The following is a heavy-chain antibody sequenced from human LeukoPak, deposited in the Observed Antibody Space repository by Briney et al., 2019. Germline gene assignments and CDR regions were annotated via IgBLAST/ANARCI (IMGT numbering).Heavy chain of an antibody. CDR2: VSNSGSTI. V-gene: IGHV3-11*01. J-gene: IGHJ3*02. Sequence: PGGSLRLSCAASGFTFSDEYMSWIRQAPGKGLEWISCVSNSGSTIYYADSVKGRFTISRDNVKNSLYLQMNSLRVEDTAVYYCATHCSSTSCYSSVAGAFDIWGQGTMVTVSS. CDR3: ATHCSSTSCYSSVAGAFDI. CDR1: GFTFSDEY. D-gene: IGHD2-2*01.